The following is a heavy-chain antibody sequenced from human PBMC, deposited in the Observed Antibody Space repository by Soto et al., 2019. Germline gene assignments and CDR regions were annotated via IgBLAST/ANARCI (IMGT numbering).Heavy chain of an antibody. V-gene: IGHV1-69*13. CDR2: IIPIFGTA. D-gene: IGHD2-2*02. Sequence: SVRVSCKASGGTFSSYAISWVRQAPGQGLEWMGGIIPIFGTANYAQKFQGRVTITADESTSTAYMELSSLRSEDTAVYYCAKVPCSSTSCYTLGQYYGMDVWGQGTTVTV. CDR3: AKVPCSSTSCYTLGQYYGMDV. CDR1: GGTFSSYA. J-gene: IGHJ6*02.